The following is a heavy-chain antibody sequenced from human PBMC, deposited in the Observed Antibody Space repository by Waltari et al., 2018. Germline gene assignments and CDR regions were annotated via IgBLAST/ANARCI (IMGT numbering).Heavy chain of an antibody. D-gene: IGHD5-12*01. V-gene: IGHV4-39*07. J-gene: IGHJ3*02. Sequence: QLQLQESGPGLVKPSETLSLTCTVSGGSISSSSYYWGWIRQPPGKGLEWIGSIYYSGSTYCNPSFKSRVTISVDTSKNQFSLKLSSVTAADTAVYYCARVGYSGYGRDAFDIWGQGTMVTVSS. CDR3: ARVGYSGYGRDAFDI. CDR2: IYYSGST. CDR1: GGSISSSSYY.